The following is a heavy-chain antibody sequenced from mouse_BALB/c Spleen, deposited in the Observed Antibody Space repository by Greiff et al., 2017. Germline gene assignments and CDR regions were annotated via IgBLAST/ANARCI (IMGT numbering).Heavy chain of an antibody. D-gene: IGHD1-1*01. V-gene: IGHV5-17*02. Sequence: EVMLVESGGGLVQPGGSRKLSCAASGFTFSSFGMHWVRQAPEKGLEWVAYISSGSSTIYYADTVKGRFTISRDNPKNTLFLQMTSLRSEDTAMYYCARSENYYGSYYFDYWGQGTTLTVSS. CDR2: ISSGSSTI. J-gene: IGHJ2*01. CDR3: ARSENYYGSYYFDY. CDR1: GFTFSSFG.